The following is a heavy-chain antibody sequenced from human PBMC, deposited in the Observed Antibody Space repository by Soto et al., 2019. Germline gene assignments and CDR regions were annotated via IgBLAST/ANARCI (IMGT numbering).Heavy chain of an antibody. CDR2: INPDTGGT. J-gene: IGHJ4*02. Sequence: ASVKVSCKASGYTFTAYYIHWLRQAPGQGLEWLGWINPDTGGTDYAQKFQGWVTLTRDTSKTTAYMELSSLRAEDTALYYCAIHRWELGPPDYWGQGTLVTVS. CDR3: AIHRWELGPPDY. V-gene: IGHV1-2*04. D-gene: IGHD1-26*01. CDR1: GYTFTAYY.